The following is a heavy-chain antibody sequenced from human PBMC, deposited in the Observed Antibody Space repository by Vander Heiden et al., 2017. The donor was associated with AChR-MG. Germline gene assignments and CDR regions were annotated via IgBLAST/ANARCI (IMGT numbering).Heavy chain of an antibody. V-gene: IGHV3-23*01. CDR3: AKDLSDYGDSTQYLDY. CDR2: ISGSGGST. D-gene: IGHD4-17*01. Sequence: EVQLLESGGGLVQPGGSLRLSCAASGFTFSSYAMSWVRQAPGKGLEWVSAISGSGGSTYYADSVKGRFTNSRDNSKNTLYLQMNSLRAEDTAVYYCAKDLSDYGDSTQYLDYWGQGTLVTVSS. J-gene: IGHJ4*02. CDR1: GFTFSSYA.